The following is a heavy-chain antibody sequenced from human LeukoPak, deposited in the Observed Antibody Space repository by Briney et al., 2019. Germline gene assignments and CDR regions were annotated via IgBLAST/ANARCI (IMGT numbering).Heavy chain of an antibody. D-gene: IGHD3-22*01. CDR2: IYYSGST. Sequence: SETLSLTCSVSGGSISRSSYYWGWIRQPPGKGLEWIGYIYYSGSTNYNPSLKGRVTISVDTSKNQFSLKLSSVTAADTAVYYCARRGPYEYYFDYWGQGTLVTVSS. CDR3: ARRGPYEYYFDY. CDR1: GGSISRSSYY. V-gene: IGHV4-61*05. J-gene: IGHJ4*02.